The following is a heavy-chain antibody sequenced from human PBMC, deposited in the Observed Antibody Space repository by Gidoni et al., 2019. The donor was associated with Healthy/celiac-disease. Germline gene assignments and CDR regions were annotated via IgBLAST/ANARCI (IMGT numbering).Heavy chain of an antibody. CDR3: ARDLKRGDSSGYPYWYFDL. J-gene: IGHJ2*01. D-gene: IGHD3-22*01. CDR2: IIPILGIA. CDR1: GGPFSSYT. V-gene: IGHV1-69*08. Sequence: QVQLVQSGAEVKKPGSPVKVSCKASGGPFSSYTISGVRQAPGQGLEWMGRIIPILGIANYAQKFKGRVTITADKSTSTAYMGLSSLRSEDTAVYYCARDLKRGDSSGYPYWYFDLWGRGTLVTVSS.